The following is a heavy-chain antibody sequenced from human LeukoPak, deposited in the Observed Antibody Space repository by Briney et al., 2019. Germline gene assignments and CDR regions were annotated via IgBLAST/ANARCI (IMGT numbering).Heavy chain of an antibody. D-gene: IGHD1-26*01. Sequence: AGGSLRLSCAASGFTFSSYSMNWVRQAPGKGLEWVSSISSSSSYIYYADSVKGRFTISRDNAKNSLYLQMNSLRAEDTAVYYCARMRSYYTGFDYWGQGTLVTVSS. CDR2: ISSSSSYI. V-gene: IGHV3-21*01. CDR3: ARMRSYYTGFDY. CDR1: GFTFSSYS. J-gene: IGHJ4*02.